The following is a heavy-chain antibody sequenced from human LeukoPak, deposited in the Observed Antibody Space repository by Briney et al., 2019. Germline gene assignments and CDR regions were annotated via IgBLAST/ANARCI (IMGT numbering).Heavy chain of an antibody. V-gene: IGHV4-30-4*08. D-gene: IGHD1-26*01. CDR3: VREPLRHDAFDI. Sequence: SETLSLXCTVSGGSISSGDYYWIWIRQPPGKGLEWIGYIYYSGSTYYNPSLKSRVTISVDTSKNQFSLKLSSVTAADTAVYYCVREPLRHDAFDIWGQGTMVTVSS. CDR2: IYYSGST. J-gene: IGHJ3*02. CDR1: GGSISSGDYY.